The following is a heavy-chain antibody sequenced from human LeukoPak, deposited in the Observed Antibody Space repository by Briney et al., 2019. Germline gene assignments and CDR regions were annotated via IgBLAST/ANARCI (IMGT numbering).Heavy chain of an antibody. V-gene: IGHV3-23*01. D-gene: IGHD3-10*01. CDR3: AKITMATTPNY. CDR2: ITDSGRKA. J-gene: IGHJ4*02. Sequence: GGSLRLSCAASGLTVSSNYMNWVRQASGKGLEWVSGITDSGRKAYYADSEKGRFSISRDNSKNTLYLQMSDLRAEDTAVYYCAKITMATTPNYWGQGTLVTVSS. CDR1: GLTVSSNY.